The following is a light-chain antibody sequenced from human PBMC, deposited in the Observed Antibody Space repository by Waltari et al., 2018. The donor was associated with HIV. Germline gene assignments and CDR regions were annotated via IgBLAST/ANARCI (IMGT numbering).Light chain of an antibody. Sequence: QSALTQPASVSGSPGQSITISCTGTSRDVGGYKYVSWYLQQPSKAPKLLISEVSNRPSGVSNRFSGSKSGNTASLTISGLQAEDEADYYCSSYTTSSTWVFGGGTKLTVL. CDR3: SSYTTSSTWV. J-gene: IGLJ3*02. CDR1: SRDVGGYKY. CDR2: EVS. V-gene: IGLV2-14*01.